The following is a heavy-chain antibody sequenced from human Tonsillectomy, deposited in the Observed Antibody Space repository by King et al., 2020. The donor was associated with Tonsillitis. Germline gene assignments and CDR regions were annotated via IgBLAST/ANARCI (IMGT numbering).Heavy chain of an antibody. D-gene: IGHD6-25*01. CDR3: ARPYSSGWPNAFDI. J-gene: IGHJ3*02. CDR1: GFSLSNTNVG. CDR2: IFSNDEK. V-gene: IGHV2-26*01. Sequence: VTLKESGPVLVKPTETLTLTCTVSGFSLSNTNVGVGWIRQPPGKALEWLAHIFSNDEKSYSTSLRSRLTISKDTSRSQVVLSMTNMDPVDTATYFCARPYSSGWPNAFDIWGQGTMVTVSS.